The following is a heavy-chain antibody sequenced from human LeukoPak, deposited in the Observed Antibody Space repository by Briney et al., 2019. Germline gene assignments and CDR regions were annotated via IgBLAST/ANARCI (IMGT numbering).Heavy chain of an antibody. Sequence: SETLSLTCSVSGGSISSSRSYWGWLRQTPGKGLEWVVSIYYNGYTYYNPSFKSRVSMSVDTAKNQISLILTSVTAADTAVYYCSREGYSCPNWFDTWGQGTLVTVSS. V-gene: IGHV4-39*07. CDR2: IYYNGYT. D-gene: IGHD4-11*01. CDR1: GGSISSSRSY. CDR3: SREGYSCPNWFDT. J-gene: IGHJ5*02.